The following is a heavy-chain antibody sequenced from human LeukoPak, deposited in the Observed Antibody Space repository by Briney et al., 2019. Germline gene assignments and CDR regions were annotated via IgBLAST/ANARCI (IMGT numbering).Heavy chain of an antibody. V-gene: IGHV4-4*02. Sequence: PSETLSLTCGVSGGSISSTNWWTWVRRPPGKGLEWFGGVHLDGRTNYNPSLQSRLTMSVDFSENHISLKLTSVTAADTAVYYCAREGGPYRPLDYSGQGTLVTVSS. J-gene: IGHJ4*02. CDR3: AREGGPYRPLDY. CDR1: GGSISSTNW. CDR2: VHLDGRT.